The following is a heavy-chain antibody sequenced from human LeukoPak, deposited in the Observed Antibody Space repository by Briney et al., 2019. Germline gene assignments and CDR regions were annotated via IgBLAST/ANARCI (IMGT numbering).Heavy chain of an antibody. CDR2: IYHSGST. CDR1: GGSISSGGYS. J-gene: IGHJ4*02. V-gene: IGHV4-30-2*01. CDR3: ARVKPLLWGSFDY. D-gene: IGHD3-10*01. Sequence: NPSETLSLTCAVSGGSISSGGYSWSWIRQPPGKGLEWIGYIYHSGSTYYNPSLKSRVTISVDRSKNQFSLKLSSVTAADTAVYYCARVKPLLWGSFDYWGQGTLVTVSS.